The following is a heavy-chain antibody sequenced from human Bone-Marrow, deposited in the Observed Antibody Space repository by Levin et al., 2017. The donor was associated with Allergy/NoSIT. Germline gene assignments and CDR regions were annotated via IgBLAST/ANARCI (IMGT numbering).Heavy chain of an antibody. CDR3: AKILSRVVSYYYGLDV. J-gene: IGHJ6*02. CDR2: ISDGGDNT. V-gene: IGHV3-23*01. CDR1: GFTFSSFP. Sequence: QAGGSLRLSCAASGFTFSSFPMGWVRQAPGKGLESISSISDGGDNTYYTDSVKGRFTISRDNSKNTLYLQMSSLRAEDTAVYYCAKILSRVVSYYYGLDVWGQGTTVTVSS. D-gene: IGHD2-8*02.